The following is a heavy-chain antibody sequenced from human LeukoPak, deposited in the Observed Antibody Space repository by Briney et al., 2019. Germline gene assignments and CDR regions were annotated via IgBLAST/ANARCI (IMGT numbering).Heavy chain of an antibody. CDR2: ISGSGGST. J-gene: IGHJ4*02. CDR3: AKDRTMIVAVIVQFDY. V-gene: IGHV3-23*01. Sequence: GGSLRLSCAASGFTFSSYAMSWVRQAPGKGLEWVSAISGSGGSTYYADSVKGRFTISRDNSKNTLYLQMNSLRAEDTAVYYCAKDRTMIVAVIVQFDYWGQGTLVTVSS. CDR1: GFTFSSYA. D-gene: IGHD3-22*01.